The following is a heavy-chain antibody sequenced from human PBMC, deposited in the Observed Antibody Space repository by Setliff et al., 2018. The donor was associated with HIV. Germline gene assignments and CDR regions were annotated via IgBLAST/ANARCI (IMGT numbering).Heavy chain of an antibody. CDR3: ARDLGSGGDF. Sequence: ASVKVSCKASGYTFTSYGISWVRQAPGQGLEWMGWISANDGRTNHAQNFQDRVTMTTDTATSTAYMELRSLRSEDTAVYYCARDLGSGGDFWGQGTLVTVSS. J-gene: IGHJ4*02. V-gene: IGHV1-18*01. CDR1: GYTFTSYG. CDR2: ISANDGRT. D-gene: IGHD3-16*01.